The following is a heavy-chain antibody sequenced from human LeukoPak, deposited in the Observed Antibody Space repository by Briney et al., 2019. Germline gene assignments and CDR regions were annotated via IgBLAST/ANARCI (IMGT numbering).Heavy chain of an antibody. J-gene: IGHJ4*02. D-gene: IGHD5-12*01. CDR3: ARGQFNSGPEDY. Sequence: PGGSLRLSCAASGFTFSTYSMNWVRQAPGKGLEWLSYISDSSDTIYYADSVKGRFTISRDNAKNSLYLQINSLRAEDTAVYYCARGQFNSGPEDYWGQGTLVTVSS. V-gene: IGHV3-48*01. CDR1: GFTFSTYS. CDR2: ISDSSDTI.